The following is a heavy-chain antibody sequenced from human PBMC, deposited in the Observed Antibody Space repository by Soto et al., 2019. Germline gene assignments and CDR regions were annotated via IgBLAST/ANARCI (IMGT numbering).Heavy chain of an antibody. J-gene: IGHJ4*02. CDR2: ISGSGGST. Sequence: GGSLRLSCAASGFTFSGYAMHWVRQAPGKGLECVSAISGSGGSTYYADSVKGRFTISRDNSKNTLYLQMNSLRAEDTAVYYCAKDFRVPAAPFWGQGTLVTVSS. V-gene: IGHV3-23*01. CDR1: GFTFSGYA. CDR3: AKDFRVPAAPF. D-gene: IGHD2-2*01.